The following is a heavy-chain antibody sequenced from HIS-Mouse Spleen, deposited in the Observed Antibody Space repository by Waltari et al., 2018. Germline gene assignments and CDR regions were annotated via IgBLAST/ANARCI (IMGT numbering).Heavy chain of an antibody. Sequence: EVQLVQSGGGLVKPGWSLILCCAASGFTFSSYSMNWVRQAPGKGLEWVSSISSSSSYIYYADSVKGRFTISRDNAKNSLYLQMNSLRAEDTAVYYCARRLLTGDAFDIWGQGTMVTVSS. CDR2: ISSSSSYI. D-gene: IGHD7-27*01. CDR1: GFTFSSYS. J-gene: IGHJ3*02. V-gene: IGHV3-21*01. CDR3: ARRLLTGDAFDI.